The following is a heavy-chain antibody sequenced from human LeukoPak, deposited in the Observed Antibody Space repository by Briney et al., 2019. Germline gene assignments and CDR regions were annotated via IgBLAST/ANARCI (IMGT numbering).Heavy chain of an antibody. CDR1: GFTFSNAW. D-gene: IGHD1-26*01. CDR3: TIQVGATTFDY. CDR2: IKSITDGGTT. V-gene: IGHV3-15*01. J-gene: IGHJ4*02. Sequence: GGSLRLSCAASGFTFSNAWMSWVRQAPGKGLEWVGRIKSITDGGTTDYAAPVKGRFAISRDDSKNTLYLQMNSPKTEDTAVYYCTIQVGATTFDYWGQGTLVTVSS.